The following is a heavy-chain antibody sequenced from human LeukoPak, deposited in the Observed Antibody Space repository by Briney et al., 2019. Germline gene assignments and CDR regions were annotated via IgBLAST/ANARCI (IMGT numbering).Heavy chain of an antibody. CDR2: LHYDGIKK. Sequence: GGSLRLSCAASGFTFSSYWMHWVRQAPGKGLEWVASLHYDGIKKYYAASVTGRFTISRDSSKNTLVLQMNTLRVEATALYYCAKLHGDFLPAHYWGQGTLVTVSS. CDR3: AKLHGDFLPAHY. D-gene: IGHD4-17*01. J-gene: IGHJ4*02. V-gene: IGHV3-30*02. CDR1: GFTFSSYW.